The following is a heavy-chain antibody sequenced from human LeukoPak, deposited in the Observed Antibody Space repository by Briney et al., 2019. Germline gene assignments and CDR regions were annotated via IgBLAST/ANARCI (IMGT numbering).Heavy chain of an antibody. CDR1: RFTVSSNY. CDR3: ARDRGGSGSFDY. CDR2: IYSGGNT. D-gene: IGHD3-10*01. V-gene: IGHV3-66*01. Sequence: PGGSLRLSCAASRFTVSSNYMSWVRQAPGKGLEWVSVIYSGGNTYYADSVKGRFTISRDNSKNTLCLQMNSLRAEDTAVYYCARDRGGSGSFDYWGQGTLVTVSS. J-gene: IGHJ4*02.